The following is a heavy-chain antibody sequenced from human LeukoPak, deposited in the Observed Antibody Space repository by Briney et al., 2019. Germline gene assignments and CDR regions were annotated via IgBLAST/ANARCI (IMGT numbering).Heavy chain of an antibody. CDR1: GGSIIGNSTDY. D-gene: IGHD3-3*01. V-gene: IGHV4-39*07. Sequence: SETLSLTCNVSGGSIIGNSTDYWGWVRQPPGKGLEWVATIHHSGGTYHNPSLKSRVTISVDTSKNQFSLKLSSVTAADTAVYYCARDRYDFWSGYFDYWGQGTLVTVSS. CDR2: IHHSGGT. J-gene: IGHJ4*02. CDR3: ARDRYDFWSGYFDY.